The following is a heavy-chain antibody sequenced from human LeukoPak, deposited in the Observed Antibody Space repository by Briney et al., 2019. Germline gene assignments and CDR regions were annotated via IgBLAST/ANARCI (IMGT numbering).Heavy chain of an antibody. CDR1: RFIFSSYW. D-gene: IGHD1-1*01. Sequence: PGGSLRLSCAASRFIFSSYWMHWVRQAPGKGLVWVSRINSDGSSATYADSVKGRFTISRDNAKNTVYLQMNSLRAEDTAVYYCTRPLHATTHAFDIWGQGTMVTVSS. CDR2: INSDGSSA. J-gene: IGHJ3*02. CDR3: TRPLHATTHAFDI. V-gene: IGHV3-74*01.